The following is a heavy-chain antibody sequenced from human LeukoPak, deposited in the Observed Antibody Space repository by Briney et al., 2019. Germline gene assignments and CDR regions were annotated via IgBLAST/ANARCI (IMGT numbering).Heavy chain of an antibody. CDR3: AREYDSSGYSLDY. CDR2: INPNSGGT. J-gene: IGHJ4*02. D-gene: IGHD3-22*01. Sequence: ASVKVSRKASGYTFTGYYMHWVRQAPGQGLEWMGWINPNSGGTNYAQKFQGRVTMTRDTSISTAYMELSRLRSDDTAVYYCAREYDSSGYSLDYWGQGTLVTVSS. CDR1: GYTFTGYY. V-gene: IGHV1-2*02.